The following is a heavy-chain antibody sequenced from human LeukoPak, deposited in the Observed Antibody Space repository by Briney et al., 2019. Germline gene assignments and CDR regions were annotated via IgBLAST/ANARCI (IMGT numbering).Heavy chain of an antibody. CDR3: ARGPYCSSTSCYSPYYSYYMDV. CDR2: IYPGDSNT. D-gene: IGHD2-2*01. CDR1: GSIFTNYW. J-gene: IGHJ6*03. Sequence: GASLQISCEGSGSIFTNYWIGWVRQLPGKGLEWMGIIYPGDSNTRYSPSFQGQVTISADKSITTASLQWSSLKASDTAIYYCARGPYCSSTSCYSPYYSYYMDVWGKGTTVTVS. V-gene: IGHV5-51*01.